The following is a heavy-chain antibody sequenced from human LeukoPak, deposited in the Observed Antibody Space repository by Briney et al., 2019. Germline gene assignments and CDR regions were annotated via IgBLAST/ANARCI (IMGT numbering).Heavy chain of an antibody. D-gene: IGHD2/OR15-2a*01. CDR2: IYYSGST. V-gene: IGHV4-59*01. J-gene: IGHJ4*02. Sequence: SETLSLTCTVSGGSISSYYWSWIRQPPGKGLEWIGYIYYSGSTNYNPSLKSRVTISVDTSKNQFSLKLSSVTAADTAVYYCARGPTLTTFPIDYWGQGTLATVSS. CDR3: ARGPTLTTFPIDY. CDR1: GGSISSYY.